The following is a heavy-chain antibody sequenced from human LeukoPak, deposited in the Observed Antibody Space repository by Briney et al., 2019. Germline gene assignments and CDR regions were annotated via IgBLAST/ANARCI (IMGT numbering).Heavy chain of an antibody. CDR2: IIPIFGTA. J-gene: IGHJ4*02. CDR3: ARSPYYDFWSGYLEYYFDY. V-gene: IGHV1-69*05. Sequence: SVKVSCKASGGTFSSYAISWARQAPGQGLEWMGGIIPIFGTANYAQKFQGRVTITTDESTSTAYMELSSLGSEDTAVYYCARSPYYDFWSGYLEYYFDYWGQGTLVTVSS. CDR1: GGTFSSYA. D-gene: IGHD3-3*01.